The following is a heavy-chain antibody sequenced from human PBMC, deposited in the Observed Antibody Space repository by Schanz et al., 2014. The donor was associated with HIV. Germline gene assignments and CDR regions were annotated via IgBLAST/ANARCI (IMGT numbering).Heavy chain of an antibody. CDR2: ISWNSGSI. CDR3: AKAKSPWTFYYYGMDV. CDR1: GFTFDDYA. V-gene: IGHV3-9*01. J-gene: IGHJ6*02. Sequence: EVQLVESGGGVVEPGRSLRLSCVASGFTFDDYAMHWVRQAPGKGLEWVSGISWNSGSIGYADSVKGRFTISRDNAKNSLYLQMNSLRAEDTALYYCAKAKSPWTFYYYGMDVWGQGTTVTVSS.